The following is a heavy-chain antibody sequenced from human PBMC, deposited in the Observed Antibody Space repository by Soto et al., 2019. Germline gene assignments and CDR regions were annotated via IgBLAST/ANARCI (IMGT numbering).Heavy chain of an antibody. Sequence: PSQTLSLTCAISGDSVSSNRAAWHWLRQSPSRGLEWLGRTYYRSTWYNDYAVSVKSRITINPDTSKNQFSLQLNSVTPEDTAVYYCARDDYDSGWDVYWGQGTLVTVSS. J-gene: IGHJ4*02. CDR3: ARDDYDSGWDVY. D-gene: IGHD6-19*01. CDR2: TYYRSTWYN. CDR1: GDSVSSNRAA. V-gene: IGHV6-1*01.